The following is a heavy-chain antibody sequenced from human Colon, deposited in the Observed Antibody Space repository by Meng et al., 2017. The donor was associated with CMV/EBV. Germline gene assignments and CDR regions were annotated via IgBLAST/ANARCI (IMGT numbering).Heavy chain of an antibody. D-gene: IGHD6-19*01. Sequence: VQLLESGPGLMKPSQTLSLTCTVASGSITSGSYYWSWIRQPAGKGGKGLEWIGRIHTSGSTNYNPSLTSRVTISLDTSKNQFSLKLSSVTAADTAIYFCARGIVAGTGIWGQGTLVTVSS. V-gene: IGHV4-61*02. CDR1: SGSITSGSYY. J-gene: IGHJ4*02. CDR3: ARGIVAGTGI. CDR2: IHTSGST.